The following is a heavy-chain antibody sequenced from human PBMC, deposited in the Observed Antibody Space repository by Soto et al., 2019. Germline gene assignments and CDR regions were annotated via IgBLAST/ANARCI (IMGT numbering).Heavy chain of an antibody. V-gene: IGHV4-39*01. CDR1: GGSISSSSYY. CDR2: IYYSGST. J-gene: IGHJ4*02. CDR3: ARHTPAISISDH. Sequence: QLQLQESGPGLVKPSETLSLTCTVSGGSISSSSYYWGWIRQPPGKGLEWIGSIYYSGSTYYNPSLKSPVTISVDTSNNQFSLKLSSVTAADTAVYYCARHTPAISISDHWGQGTLVTVSS. D-gene: IGHD2-15*01.